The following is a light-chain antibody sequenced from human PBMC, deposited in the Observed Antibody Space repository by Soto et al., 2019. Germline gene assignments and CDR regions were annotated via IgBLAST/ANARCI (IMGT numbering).Light chain of an antibody. J-gene: IGKJ2*01. CDR3: QQYGSSPET. CDR2: ATS. CDR1: QSVISTY. Sequence: EIVLTQSPGTLSLSPGERATLSCRASQSVISTYFAWYQHKPGQAPRLLIYATSTRATGVPDRFSGSGSGTDFTLTISRLEPEDFVLYYCQQYGSSPETFGQGTKLEI. V-gene: IGKV3-20*01.